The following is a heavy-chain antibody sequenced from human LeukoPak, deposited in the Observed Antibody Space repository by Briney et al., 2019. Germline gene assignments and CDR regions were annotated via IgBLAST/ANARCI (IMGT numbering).Heavy chain of an antibody. CDR3: ARRAYGSGGYDLYYYYGMDV. CDR1: GFTFSDYY. Sequence: GGSLRLSCAASGFTFSDYYMSWIRQAPGKGLEWVSYISSSGSTTYYADSVKGRFTISRDNSRNTLYLQMNSLRAEDTAAYYCARRAYGSGGYDLYYYYGMDVWGQRTTVTVSS. J-gene: IGHJ6*02. CDR2: ISSSGSTT. V-gene: IGHV3-11*01. D-gene: IGHD3-10*01.